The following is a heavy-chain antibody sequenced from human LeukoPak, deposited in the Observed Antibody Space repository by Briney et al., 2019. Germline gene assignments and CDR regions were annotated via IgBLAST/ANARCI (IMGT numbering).Heavy chain of an antibody. CDR2: ISSSGSTI. D-gene: IGHD3-16*01. CDR1: GFTFSDYY. V-gene: IGHV3-11*01. J-gene: IGHJ5*02. CDR3: ARALTAGAFHNWFDP. Sequence: KPGGSLRLSCAASGFTFSDYYMSWIRQAPGKGLEWVSYISSSGSTIYYADSVKGRFTISRDNAKNSLYLQMNSLRAEDTAVYYCARALTAGAFHNWFDPWGQGTLVTVSS.